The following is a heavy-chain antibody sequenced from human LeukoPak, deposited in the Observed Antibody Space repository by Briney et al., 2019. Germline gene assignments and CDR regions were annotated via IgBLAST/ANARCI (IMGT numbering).Heavy chain of an antibody. CDR1: GFTFSTYA. CDR3: AKDLWYYYDSSGYYSPDY. Sequence: PGGSLRLSCAASGFTFSTYAMSWVRQAPGKGLEWVAVISYDGSNKYYADSVKGRFTISRDNSKNTLYLQMNSLRAEDTAVYYCAKDLWYYYDSSGYYSPDYWGQGTLVTVSS. V-gene: IGHV3-30*18. D-gene: IGHD3-22*01. CDR2: ISYDGSNK. J-gene: IGHJ4*02.